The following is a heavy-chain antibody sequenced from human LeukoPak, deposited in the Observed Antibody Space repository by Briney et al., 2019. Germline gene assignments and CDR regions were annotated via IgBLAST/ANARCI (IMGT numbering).Heavy chain of an antibody. CDR3: ARISTNTWYNFDY. D-gene: IGHD2-2*01. V-gene: IGHV3-48*03. Sequence: GGSLRLSCVASGVSFNNHEMNWVRQAPGKGLEWVSYISSGGGSIYYADSVKGRFTISRDNAKYSLYLQMNSLRAEDTAVYYCARISTNTWYNFDYWGQGTLVTVSS. J-gene: IGHJ4*02. CDR2: ISSGGGSI. CDR1: GVSFNNHE.